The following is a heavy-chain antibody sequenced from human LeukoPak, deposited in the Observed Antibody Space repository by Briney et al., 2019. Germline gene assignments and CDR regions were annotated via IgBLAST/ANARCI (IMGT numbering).Heavy chain of an antibody. CDR1: GFTFSSYW. V-gene: IGHV3-74*01. J-gene: IGHJ4*02. CDR2: INSDGSTT. CDR3: ARRGDYADY. Sequence: GGSLRLSCAASGFTFSSYWMHWVRQAPGKGLVWVSRINSDGSTTSHADSVRGRFTVSRDNAKNTLYLQMNSLRAEDTTVYYCARRGDYADYWGQGTLVTVS. D-gene: IGHD4-17*01.